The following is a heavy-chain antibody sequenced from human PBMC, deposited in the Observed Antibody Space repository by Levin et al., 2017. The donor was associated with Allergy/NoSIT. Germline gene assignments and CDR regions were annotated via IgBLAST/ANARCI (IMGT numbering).Heavy chain of an antibody. Sequence: SETLSLTCTVSGGSISGYYWTWIRQPPGKGLEWVGHIHYSGSTSYKSSLQSRVTISLDTSKNQVSLRLTSVTAADTAVYYCASHSSSWYSSFDYWGQGTLVTVSS. J-gene: IGHJ4*02. CDR1: GGSISGYY. CDR3: ASHSSSWYSSFDY. CDR2: IHYSGST. V-gene: IGHV4-59*01. D-gene: IGHD6-13*01.